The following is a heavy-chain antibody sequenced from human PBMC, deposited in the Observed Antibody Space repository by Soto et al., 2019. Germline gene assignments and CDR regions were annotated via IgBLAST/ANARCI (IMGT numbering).Heavy chain of an antibody. Sequence: SETLSLTYTVSGGSISSGGYYWSWIRQHPGKGLEWIGYIYYSGSTYYNPSLKSRVTISVDTSKNQFSLKLSSVTAADTDVYYCARDRTLQSDHYDILTGYPAGYNWFDPWGQGTLVTVSS. V-gene: IGHV4-31*03. J-gene: IGHJ5*02. CDR2: IYYSGST. CDR1: GGSISSGGYY. D-gene: IGHD3-9*01. CDR3: ARDRTLQSDHYDILTGYPAGYNWFDP.